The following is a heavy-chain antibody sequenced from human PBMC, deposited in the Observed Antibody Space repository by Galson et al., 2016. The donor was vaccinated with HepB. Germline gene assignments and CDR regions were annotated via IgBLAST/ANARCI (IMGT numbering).Heavy chain of an antibody. Sequence: SLRHSCAAPGFTFGRYALSWVRQATGKGREWVTAIRGDGGSTYYAVSVQGRFTSSRDRSTNTMYLQMNSLRTDDTAVYYCARSTQEWLDRVYYFDYWGQGTLVTVSS. D-gene: IGHD6-19*01. CDR2: IRGDGGST. CDR3: ARSTQEWLDRVYYFDY. J-gene: IGHJ4*02. V-gene: IGHV3-23*01. CDR1: GFTFGRYA.